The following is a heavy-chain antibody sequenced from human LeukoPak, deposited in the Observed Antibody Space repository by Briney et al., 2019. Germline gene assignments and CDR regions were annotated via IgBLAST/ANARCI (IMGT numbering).Heavy chain of an antibody. CDR1: GASVSTYF. CDR2: VYASGTT. J-gene: IGHJ5*01. V-gene: IGHV4-4*07. CDR3: AKTHCGGGSCDKFDS. D-gene: IGHD2-21*01. Sequence: PSETLSLTCTVYGASVSTYFWSWIRQPAGKTLEWIGRVYASGTTYYNPSLRSRVTLSIDTSKNQFSLSLNSVTAADTAVYYCAKTHCGGGSCDKFDSWGQGILVTVSS.